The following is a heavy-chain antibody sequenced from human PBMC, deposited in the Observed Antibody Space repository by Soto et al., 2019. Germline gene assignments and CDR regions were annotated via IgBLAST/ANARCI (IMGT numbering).Heavy chain of an antibody. CDR3: ARGEQQQLVKAFDI. V-gene: IGHV6-1*01. J-gene: IGHJ3*02. CDR2: TYYRSKWYN. D-gene: IGHD6-13*01. Sequence: SQTLSLTCAISGDSVSSNSAAWNWIRQSPSRGLEWLERTYYRSKWYNDYAVSVKSRITINPDTSKNQFSLQLNSVTPEDTAVYYCARGEQQQLVKAFDIWGQGTMVTVSS. CDR1: GDSVSSNSAA.